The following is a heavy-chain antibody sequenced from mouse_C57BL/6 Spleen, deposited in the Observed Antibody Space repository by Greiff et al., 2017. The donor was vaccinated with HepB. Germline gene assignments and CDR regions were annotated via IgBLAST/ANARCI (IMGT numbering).Heavy chain of an antibody. D-gene: IGHD2-2*01. J-gene: IGHJ3*01. CDR2: INPSSGYT. Sequence: QVQLKESGAELAKPGASVKLSCKASGYTFTSYWMHWVKQRPGQGLEWIGYINPSSGYTKYNQKFKDKATLTADTSSSTAYMQLSSLTYEDSAVYYCARSIYYGYDVAWFAYWGQGTLVTVSA. CDR1: GYTFTSYW. V-gene: IGHV1-7*01. CDR3: ARSIYYGYDVAWFAY.